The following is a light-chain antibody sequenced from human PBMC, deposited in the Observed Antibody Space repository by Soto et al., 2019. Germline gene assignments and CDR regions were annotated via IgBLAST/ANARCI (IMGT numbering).Light chain of an antibody. CDR3: ATWADSVDRAV. V-gene: IGLV1-44*01. J-gene: IGLJ2*01. CDR2: YND. Sequence: QSVLTQPPSASGTPGQMVTVSCSGSSSNIGHNNVNWYQYIPGTAPKLLICYNDRPPPGVPARFSASKSGTSASLAISGLQSADEADYYCATWADSVDRAVFGGGTKLTVL. CDR1: SSNIGHNN.